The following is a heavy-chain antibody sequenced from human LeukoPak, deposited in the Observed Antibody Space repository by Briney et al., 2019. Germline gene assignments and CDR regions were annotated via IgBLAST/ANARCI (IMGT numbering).Heavy chain of an antibody. CDR1: GGSISSGGYY. CDR2: INHSGST. J-gene: IGHJ5*02. V-gene: IGHV4-30-2*01. D-gene: IGHD6-13*01. CDR3: ARVLAAWSNWFDP. Sequence: SQTLSLTCTVSGGSISSGGYYWSWIRQPPGKGLEWIGEINHSGSTNYNPSLKSRVTISVDTSKNQFSLKLSSVTAVDTAVYYCARVLAAWSNWFDPWGQGTLVTVSS.